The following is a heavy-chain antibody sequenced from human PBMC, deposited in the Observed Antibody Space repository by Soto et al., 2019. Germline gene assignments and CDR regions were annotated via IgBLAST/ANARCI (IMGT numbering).Heavy chain of an antibody. D-gene: IGHD6-19*01. V-gene: IGHV3-30*18. Sequence: PGGSLRLSCAASGVTFSSYGMHWVRQAPGKGLEWVAVISYDGSNKYYADSVKGRFTISRDNSKNTLYLQMNSLRAEDTAVYYCAKDAQDSSHFDYWGQGTLVTVSS. J-gene: IGHJ4*02. CDR2: ISYDGSNK. CDR3: AKDAQDSSHFDY. CDR1: GVTFSSYG.